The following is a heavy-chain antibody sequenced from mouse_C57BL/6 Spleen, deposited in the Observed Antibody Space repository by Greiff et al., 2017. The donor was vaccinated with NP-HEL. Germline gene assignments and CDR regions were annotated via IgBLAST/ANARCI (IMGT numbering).Heavy chain of an antibody. CDR1: GFNIKDDY. CDR2: IDPEDGDT. V-gene: IGHV14-4*01. Sequence: EVQLQQSGAELVRPGASVKLSCTASGFNIKDDYMHWVKQRPEQGLEWIGWIDPEDGDTEYASKFQGKATITADTSSNTAYLQLSSLTSEDTAVYYCTTIYYDYDGYAMDYWGQGTSVTVSS. CDR3: TTIYYDYDGYAMDY. J-gene: IGHJ4*01. D-gene: IGHD2-4*01.